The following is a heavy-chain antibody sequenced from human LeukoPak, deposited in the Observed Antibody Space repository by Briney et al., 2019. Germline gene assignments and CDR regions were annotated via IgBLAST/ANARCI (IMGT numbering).Heavy chain of an antibody. CDR2: ISSGSTYM. J-gene: IGHJ3*02. CDR1: GFTFSSYS. CDR3: GRVGGRSKAAKGDAFDI. V-gene: IGHV3-21*01. D-gene: IGHD6-6*01. Sequence: GGSLRLSCAASGFTFSSYSMNWVRQAPGKGLEWVSSISSGSTYMYYADSVKGRFTISRDNAKNTMYLQMNSLRAEDTAVYYCGRVGGRSKAAKGDAFDIWGQGTMVTVSS.